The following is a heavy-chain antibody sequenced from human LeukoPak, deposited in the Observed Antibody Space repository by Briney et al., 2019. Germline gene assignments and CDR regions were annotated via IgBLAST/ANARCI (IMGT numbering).Heavy chain of an antibody. J-gene: IGHJ4*02. D-gene: IGHD4-17*01. CDR1: GFPFSTYA. Sequence: QAGGSLRLSCAASGFPFSTYAMTWVRQAPGKGLEWVSGITGSDSSTYYADSVRGRFTISRDNSKNTVFLQMSSLRADDTAIYYSARGATPYDYGGNSVYWGQGTLVTVSS. CDR2: ITGSDSST. CDR3: ARGATPYDYGGNSVY. V-gene: IGHV3-23*01.